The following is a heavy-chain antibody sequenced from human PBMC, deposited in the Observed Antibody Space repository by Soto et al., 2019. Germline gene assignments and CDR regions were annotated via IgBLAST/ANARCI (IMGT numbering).Heavy chain of an antibody. J-gene: IGHJ6*02. V-gene: IGHV2-5*02. CDR1: GFSLGTGGVG. CDR3: AQETGGYCHYGMDV. CDR2: IHWDDDK. D-gene: IGHD3-16*01. Sequence: QITLKESGPTLVKPTQTLTLTCTFSGFSLGTGGVGVGWIRQPPGKALEWPALIHWDDDKGYSPSLKSRLTITKDTSKKQVVLTMTNMDPVDTATYYCAQETGGYCHYGMDVWGQGTTVTVSS.